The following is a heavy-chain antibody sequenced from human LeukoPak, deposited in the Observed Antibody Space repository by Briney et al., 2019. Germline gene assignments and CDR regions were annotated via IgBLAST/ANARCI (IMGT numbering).Heavy chain of an antibody. CDR2: INTDGSST. V-gene: IGHV3-74*01. D-gene: IGHD1-26*01. Sequence: GGSLRLSCVASGFTFSSYWMHWVRQAPGKGLVWVSRINTDGSSTTYADSVKGRFTISRDNAKNTQFLQMNSLRAEDTAVYYCGRARVGATVVSPAVGFWGQGTLVTVSS. J-gene: IGHJ4*02. CDR1: GFTFSSYW. CDR3: GRARVGATVVSPAVGF.